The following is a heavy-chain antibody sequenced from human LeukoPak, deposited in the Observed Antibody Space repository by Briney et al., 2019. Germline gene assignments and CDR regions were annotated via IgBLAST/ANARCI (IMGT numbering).Heavy chain of an antibody. CDR1: GFTFSSYG. J-gene: IGHJ5*02. D-gene: IGHD3-22*01. CDR2: IWYGGSNK. Sequence: PGRSLRLSCAASGFTFSSYGMHWVRQAPGKGLEWVAVIWYGGSNKYYADSVKGRFTISRDNSKNTLYLQMNSLRAEDTAVYYCARDNDYYDSSGYSPWGQGTLVTVSS. CDR3: ARDNDYYDSSGYSP. V-gene: IGHV3-33*08.